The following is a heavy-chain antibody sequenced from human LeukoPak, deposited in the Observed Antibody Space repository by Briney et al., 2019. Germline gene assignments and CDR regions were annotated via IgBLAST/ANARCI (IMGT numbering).Heavy chain of an antibody. J-gene: IGHJ4*02. V-gene: IGHV4-59*01. CDR1: GGTISSYY. Sequence: AETLSLTCTVSGGTISSYYWNWIRQPPGKGLEWIGYVHVRGATKYNPSLKSRVPISINTSKNQFSLKLSSVTAADTAVYYGARVRALSYYDSSGESYYFDYWGQGTLVT. D-gene: IGHD3-22*01. CDR2: VHVRGAT. CDR3: ARVRALSYYDSSGESYYFDY.